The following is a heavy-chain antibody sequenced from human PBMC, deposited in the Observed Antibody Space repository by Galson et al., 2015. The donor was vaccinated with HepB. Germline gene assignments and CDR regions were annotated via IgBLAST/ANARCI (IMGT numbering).Heavy chain of an antibody. CDR1: GFTFSSYW. CDR3: ARVLTRSPQKGQWLRPLRYFDY. D-gene: IGHD5-12*01. J-gene: IGHJ4*02. V-gene: IGHV3-7*03. CDR2: IKQDGSEK. Sequence: SLRLSCAASGFTFSSYWMSWVRQAPGKGLEWVANIKQDGSEKYYVDSVKGRFTISRDNAKNSLYLQMNSLRAEDTAVYYCARVLTRSPQKGQWLRPLRYFDYWGQGTLVTVSS.